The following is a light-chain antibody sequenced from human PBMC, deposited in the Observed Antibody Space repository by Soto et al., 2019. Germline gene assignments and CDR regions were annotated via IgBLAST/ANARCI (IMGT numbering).Light chain of an antibody. Sequence: EIVLTQSPGTLSLSPGERATLSCRASQSISISYLAWYQQKPGQAPRLLIYAASSRATGIPDRFSGSGSVTDFTLNISRLETEDFAVYYCQKYGSSPWTFGQGTKVEIK. CDR3: QKYGSSPWT. J-gene: IGKJ1*01. CDR2: AAS. V-gene: IGKV3-20*01. CDR1: QSISISY.